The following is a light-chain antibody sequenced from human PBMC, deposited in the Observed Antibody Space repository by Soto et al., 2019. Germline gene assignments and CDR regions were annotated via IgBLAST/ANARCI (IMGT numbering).Light chain of an antibody. CDR3: SSYTSRNTLDYL. J-gene: IGLJ1*01. CDR2: EVS. V-gene: IGLV2-14*01. CDR1: SSDVGGYNY. Sequence: QSALTQPASVSGSPGQSITISCTGTSSDVGGYNYVSWYQQHPGKAPKLMIYEVSNRPSGVSNRFSGSKSGNTASLTISGLQAEDEADYYCSSYTSRNTLDYLFGTGTKLTVL.